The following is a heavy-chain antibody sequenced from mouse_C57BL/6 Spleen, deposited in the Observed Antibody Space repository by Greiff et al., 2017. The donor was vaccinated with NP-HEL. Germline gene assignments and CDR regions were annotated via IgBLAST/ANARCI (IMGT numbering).Heavy chain of an antibody. CDR2: INYDGSST. J-gene: IGHJ2*01. CDR1: GFTFSDYY. CDR3: ARDGRYGSFDY. D-gene: IGHD2-10*02. Sequence: EVKLVESEGGLVQPGSSMKLSCTASGFTFSDYYMAWVRQVPEKGLEWVANINYDGSSTYYLDSLKSRFIISRDNAKNILYLQMSSLKSEDTATYYCARDGRYGSFDYWGQGTTLTVSS. V-gene: IGHV5-16*01.